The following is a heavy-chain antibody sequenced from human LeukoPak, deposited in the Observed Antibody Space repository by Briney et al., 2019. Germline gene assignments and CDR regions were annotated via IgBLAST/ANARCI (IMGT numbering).Heavy chain of an antibody. V-gene: IGHV1-2*02. D-gene: IGHD5-12*01. CDR1: GYTFTGFY. J-gene: IGHJ4*02. Sequence: ASPKVSCKASGYTFTGFYIHWVRQPPGQGLEWMGWINPNSGDTNDAQKFQGRVTLTRDTSISTAYMELSRLISDDTAVYYCARGRVASNFDYWGQGTLVTVSS. CDR3: ARGRVASNFDY. CDR2: INPNSGDT.